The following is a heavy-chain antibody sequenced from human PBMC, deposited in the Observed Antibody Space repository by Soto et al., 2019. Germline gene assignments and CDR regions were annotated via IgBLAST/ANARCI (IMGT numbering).Heavy chain of an antibody. CDR2: ISSDGSST. J-gene: IGHJ6*02. V-gene: IGHV3-74*01. D-gene: IGHD6-19*01. Sequence: PGGSLRLSCAAPGFSFSDAWMNWVRQAPGKGLEWVSRISSDGSSTFYADSVKGRVTISRDNAKNTLYLQMHSLRAEDTAVYYCARDPYGSEVYQYYCSMDVWGQGTTVTVSS. CDR3: ARDPYGSEVYQYYCSMDV. CDR1: GFSFSDAW.